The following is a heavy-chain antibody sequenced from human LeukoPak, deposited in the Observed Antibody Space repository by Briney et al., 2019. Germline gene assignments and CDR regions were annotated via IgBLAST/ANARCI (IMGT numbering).Heavy chain of an antibody. D-gene: IGHD6-19*01. J-gene: IGHJ3*02. V-gene: IGHV1-69*13. Sequence: ASVKVSCKASGGTFSSYAISWVRQAPGQGLEWMGGIIPIFGTANYAQKFQGRVTITADESTSTAYMELSSLRSEDTAVYYCARDLTRARIAVVGTGGNAFDIWGQGTMVTVSS. CDR2: IIPIFGTA. CDR1: GGTFSSYA. CDR3: ARDLTRARIAVVGTGGNAFDI.